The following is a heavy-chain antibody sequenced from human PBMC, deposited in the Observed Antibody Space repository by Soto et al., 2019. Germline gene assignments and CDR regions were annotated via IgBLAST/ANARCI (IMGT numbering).Heavy chain of an antibody. V-gene: IGHV5-10-1*01. J-gene: IGHJ3*02. D-gene: IGHD2-15*01. CDR2: IDPSDSYT. CDR1: GYSFTSYW. Sequence: PGESLKISCKGSGYSFTSYWISWVRQMPGKGLEWMGRIDPSDSYTNYSPSFQGHVTISADKSISTAYLQWSSLKASDTAMYYCARHSVVVVAATPDAFDIWGQGTMVTVSS. CDR3: ARHSVVVVAATPDAFDI.